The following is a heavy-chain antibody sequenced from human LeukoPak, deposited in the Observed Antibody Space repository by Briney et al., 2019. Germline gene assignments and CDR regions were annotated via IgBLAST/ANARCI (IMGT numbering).Heavy chain of an antibody. CDR3: ASSQRYYYDSSGLGSWFDP. D-gene: IGHD3-22*01. J-gene: IGHJ5*02. Sequence: GASVKVSCKASGYTFTSYYMHWVRQAPGQGPEWMGIINPSGGSTSYAQKFQGRVTMTRDMSTSTVYMELSSLRSEDTAVYYCASSQRYYYDSSGLGSWFDPWGQGTLVTVSS. CDR2: INPSGGST. V-gene: IGHV1-46*01. CDR1: GYTFTSYY.